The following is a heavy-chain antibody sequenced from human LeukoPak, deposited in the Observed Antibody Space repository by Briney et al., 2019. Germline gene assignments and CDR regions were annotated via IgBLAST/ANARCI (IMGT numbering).Heavy chain of an antibody. D-gene: IGHD3-3*01. CDR2: IICRSSYL. V-gene: IGHV3-21*01. CDR3: ARLYDFWSEDYYMDV. CDR1: GFTVSSNY. Sequence: PGGSLTLSCSASGFTVSSNYMSWVRQAPGKGLEWVSSIICRSSYLYYADPVKGRFTISRDNAKRSLYLQMNSLRAEDTAVYYCARLYDFWSEDYYMDVWGKGTTVTISS. J-gene: IGHJ6*03.